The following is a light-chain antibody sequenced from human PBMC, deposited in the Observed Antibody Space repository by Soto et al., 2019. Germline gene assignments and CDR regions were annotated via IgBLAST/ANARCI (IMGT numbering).Light chain of an antibody. CDR1: SSNIGAGYD. CDR2: GNS. V-gene: IGLV1-40*01. CDR3: QSYDSSLSVV. Sequence: QSVLTQQPSVSGAPGQRVTISCTGSSSNIGAGYDVHWYQQLPGTAPKVLIYGNSNRPSGVPDRFSGSKSGTSASLASTGLQAEDEADYYCQSYDSSLSVVSGGGTKVTVL. J-gene: IGLJ2*01.